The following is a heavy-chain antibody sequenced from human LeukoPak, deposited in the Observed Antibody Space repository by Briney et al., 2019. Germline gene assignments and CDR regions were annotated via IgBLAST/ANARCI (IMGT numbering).Heavy chain of an antibody. V-gene: IGHV3-23*01. CDR1: GFTFSSYG. CDR3: ARGLPSFDY. J-gene: IGHJ4*02. CDR2: ISDRGGGT. Sequence: PGGSLRLSCAGTGFTFSSYGMSWVRQAPGKGLEWVSVISDRGGGTYYADSVKGRFTISRDNAKNSLYLQMNSLRDEDTAVYYCARGLPSFDYWGQGTLVTVSS. D-gene: IGHD5-18*01.